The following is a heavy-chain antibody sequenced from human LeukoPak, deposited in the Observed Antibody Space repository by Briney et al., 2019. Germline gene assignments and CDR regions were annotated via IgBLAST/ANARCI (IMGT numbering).Heavy chain of an antibody. CDR1: GFTFSSYE. J-gene: IGHJ3*02. V-gene: IGHV3-48*03. Sequence: PGGSLRLSCAASGFTFSSYEMNWVRQAPGKGLEWVSYISSSGSTIYYADSVKGRFTISRDNPKNSLYLQMNSLRAEDTAVYYCARDSGTMVVTCDAFDSWGQGTMVTVSS. D-gene: IGHD4-23*01. CDR3: ARDSGTMVVTCDAFDS. CDR2: ISSSGSTI.